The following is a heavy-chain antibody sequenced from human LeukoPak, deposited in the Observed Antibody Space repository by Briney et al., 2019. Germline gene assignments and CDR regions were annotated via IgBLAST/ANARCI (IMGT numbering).Heavy chain of an antibody. D-gene: IGHD5-12*01. CDR1: GFTFSSYS. J-gene: IGHJ6*03. Sequence: GGSLRLSCAASGFTFSSYSMNWVRQAPGKGLEWVSSISSSSSYIYYADSVKGRFTISRDNAKNSLYLQMNSLRAEDTAVYYCARWDSGWPPYYYYYMDVWGKGTTVTVSS. CDR2: ISSSSSYI. V-gene: IGHV3-21*01. CDR3: ARWDSGWPPYYYYYMDV.